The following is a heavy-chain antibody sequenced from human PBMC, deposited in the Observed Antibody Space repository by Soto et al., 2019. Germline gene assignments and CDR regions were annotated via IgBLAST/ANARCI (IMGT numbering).Heavy chain of an antibody. J-gene: IGHJ4*02. D-gene: IGHD6-19*01. CDR3: AKLKSSWSDY. Sequence: SETLSLTCTVSGGSIRSGGYYWSWIRQHPGKSLEWIGHIYYSGSTNFNPSLKNRITLSVDTSKNQFSLQLSSVTADDTAVYYCAKLKSSWSDYWGLGTLVTVSS. V-gene: IGHV4-31*03. CDR1: GGSIRSGGYY. CDR2: IYYSGST.